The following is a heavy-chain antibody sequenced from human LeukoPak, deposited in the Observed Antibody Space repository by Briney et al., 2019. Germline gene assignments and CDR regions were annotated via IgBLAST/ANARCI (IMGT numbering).Heavy chain of an antibody. V-gene: IGHV3-21*01. CDR1: GFSFSSYS. Sequence: GGSLRLSCAASGFSFSSYSMNWVRQAPGKWLEWVSSISSSSSYIYYADSVRGRFTISRDNAKNSLYLQMNSLRAEGTAVYYCARDPYSGLFDYWGQGTLVTVSS. D-gene: IGHD4-11*01. J-gene: IGHJ4*02. CDR2: ISSSSSYI. CDR3: ARDPYSGLFDY.